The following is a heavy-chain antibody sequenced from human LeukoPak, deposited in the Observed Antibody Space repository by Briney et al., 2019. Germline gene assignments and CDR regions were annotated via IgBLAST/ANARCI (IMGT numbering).Heavy chain of an antibody. CDR1: GFTFSSYA. CDR2: ISGSGGST. Sequence: GGSLRLSCAASGFTFSSYAMSWVRQAPGKGLEWVSAISGSGGSTYYADSVKGRFTISRDNSKNTLYLQMNSLRAEDTAVYYCAKRGDYDFWSGYQNDIDYWGQGTLVTVPS. CDR3: AKRGDYDFWSGYQNDIDY. J-gene: IGHJ4*02. D-gene: IGHD3-3*01. V-gene: IGHV3-23*01.